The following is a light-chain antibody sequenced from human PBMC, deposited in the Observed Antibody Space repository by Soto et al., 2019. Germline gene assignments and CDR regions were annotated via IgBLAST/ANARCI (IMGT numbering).Light chain of an antibody. CDR3: AAWDASLNGVV. CDR2: SND. V-gene: IGLV1-44*01. J-gene: IGLJ2*01. Sequence: QSVLTQPPSASGTPGQRVTISCSGSCSNIGSNSVNWYQQLPGTAPKLLIYSNDQRPSGVPDRFSGSKSGTSASLAISGLQSEDEADYYCAAWDASLNGVVFGGGTKLTVL. CDR1: CSNIGSNS.